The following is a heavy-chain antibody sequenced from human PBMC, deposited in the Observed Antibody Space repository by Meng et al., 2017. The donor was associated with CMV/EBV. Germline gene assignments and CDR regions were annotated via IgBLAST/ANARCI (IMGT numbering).Heavy chain of an antibody. Sequence: GESLKISCAASGFTFSDYYMSWIRQAPGKGLEWVSYISSSGSTIYYADSVKGRFTISRDNAKNSLHLQMNSLRAEDTAVYYCARALVRTSPPDYWGQGTLVTVSS. CDR1: GFTFSDYY. CDR2: ISSSGSTI. V-gene: IGHV3-11*04. D-gene: IGHD6-6*01. CDR3: ARALVRTSPPDY. J-gene: IGHJ4*02.